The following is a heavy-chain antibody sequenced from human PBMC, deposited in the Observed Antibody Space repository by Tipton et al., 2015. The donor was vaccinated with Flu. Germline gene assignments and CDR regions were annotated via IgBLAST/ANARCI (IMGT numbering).Heavy chain of an antibody. D-gene: IGHD3-22*01. J-gene: IGHJ1*01. Sequence: SGFTFSNLGMHWVRQAPGKGLEWVGVIWSDGSEKYYAESVKGRFTITRDNSKNTLYMQMNSLRAEDTAVYYCARDLYDGSGQYFQHWGQGTLVTVSS. CDR1: GFTFSNLG. V-gene: IGHV3-33*01. CDR2: IWSDGSEK. CDR3: ARDLYDGSGQYFQH.